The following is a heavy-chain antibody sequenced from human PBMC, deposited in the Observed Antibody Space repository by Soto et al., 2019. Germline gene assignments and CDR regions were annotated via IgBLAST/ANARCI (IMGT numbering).Heavy chain of an antibody. V-gene: IGHV1-69*01. D-gene: IGHD3-10*01. Sequence: QVQLVQSGAEVKKPGSSVKVSCKSSGGTFSSYAISWVRQATGHGLEWMGGIIPIFGTANYAQKFQGRVTITADESTSTAYMELSSLRSEDTAVYYCERTRYGSGSSNWFDPWGQGTLVTVS. CDR1: GGTFSSYA. J-gene: IGHJ5*02. CDR2: IIPIFGTA. CDR3: ERTRYGSGSSNWFDP.